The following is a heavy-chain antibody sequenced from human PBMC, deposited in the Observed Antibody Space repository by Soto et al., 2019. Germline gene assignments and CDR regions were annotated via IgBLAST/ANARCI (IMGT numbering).Heavy chain of an antibody. CDR3: AKDFIRSIVGAIDIYYFDY. CDR1: GFTFSSYA. J-gene: IGHJ4*02. CDR2: ISGSGGST. D-gene: IGHD1-26*01. Sequence: EVQLLESGGGLVQPGGSLRLSCAASGFTFSSYAMSWVRQAPGKGLEWVSAISGSGGSTYYADSVKGRFTISRDNSKNTLYLQMNSLRAEDTAVYYCAKDFIRSIVGAIDIYYFDYWGQGTLVTVSS. V-gene: IGHV3-23*01.